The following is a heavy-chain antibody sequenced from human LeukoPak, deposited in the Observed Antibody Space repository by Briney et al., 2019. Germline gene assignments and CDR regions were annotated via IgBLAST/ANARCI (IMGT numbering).Heavy chain of an antibody. Sequence: GAPVKVSCKASGYTFTSYYMHWVRQAPGQGLEWMGIINPSGGSTSYAQKFQGRVTMTRDTSTSTVYMELSSLRSEDTAVYYCARDAETGTGDYWGQGTLVTVSS. CDR1: GYTFTSYY. J-gene: IGHJ4*02. CDR3: ARDAETGTGDY. CDR2: INPSGGST. V-gene: IGHV1-46*01. D-gene: IGHD1-1*01.